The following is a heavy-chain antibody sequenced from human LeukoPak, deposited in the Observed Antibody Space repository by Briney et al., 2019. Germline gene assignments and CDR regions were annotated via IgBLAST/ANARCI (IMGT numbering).Heavy chain of an antibody. CDR3: PKDGNWARFED. Sequence: GGSLRLSCAASGFIFSHYGMNWVRHAPGKGLAWVSGITSRSTTYYADSVKGRFTISRDNSKNMVWLQINSPTAEDTATYYCPKDGNWARFEDWGQGTLVTVSS. J-gene: IGHJ4*02. CDR2: ITSRSTT. D-gene: IGHD7-27*01. CDR1: GFIFSHYG. V-gene: IGHV3-23*01.